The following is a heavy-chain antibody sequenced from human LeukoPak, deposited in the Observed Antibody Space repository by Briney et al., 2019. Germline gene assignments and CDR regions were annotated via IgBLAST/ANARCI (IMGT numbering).Heavy chain of an antibody. V-gene: IGHV3-48*03. J-gene: IGHJ6*03. CDR1: GFTFSSYE. D-gene: IGHD2-15*01. CDR3: ARELGRQAGWYYYYYMDV. CDR2: ISSSGSTI. Sequence: GGSLRLSCAASGFTFSSYEMNWVRQAPGKGLEWVSYISSSGSTIYYADSVKGRFTISRDNAKNSLYLQMNGLRAEDTAVYYCARELGRQAGWYYYYYMDVWGKGTTVTISS.